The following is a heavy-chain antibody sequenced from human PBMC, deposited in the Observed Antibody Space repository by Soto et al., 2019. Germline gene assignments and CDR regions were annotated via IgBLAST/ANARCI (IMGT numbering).Heavy chain of an antibody. D-gene: IGHD3-10*02. J-gene: IGHJ3*02. V-gene: IGHV4-4*07. CDR3: ARLQSPDVTGAFDI. Sequence: PSETLSLTCTVSGGSMSNYYWSWIRQPAGKGLEYIGRINANGNINYNPSLRSRVTMSVDTSRNQSSLRLSSVTAADTAFYYCARLQSPDVTGAFDIWGQGKMVTVSS. CDR1: GGSMSNYY. CDR2: INANGNI.